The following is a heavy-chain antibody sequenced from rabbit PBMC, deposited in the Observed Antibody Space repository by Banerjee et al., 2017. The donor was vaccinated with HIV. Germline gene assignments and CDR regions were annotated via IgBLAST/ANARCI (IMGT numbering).Heavy chain of an antibody. J-gene: IGHJ4*01. CDR2: IDPVFGST. V-gene: IGHV1S40*01. Sequence: QSLEESGGDLVKPGASLTLTCTASGFSFSRSYYMCWVRQAPGKGLEWIGYIDPVFGSTDYASWVNGRFTISLDNAQNTVFLQMTSLTAADTATYFCALVSSGWGDNLIMWGPGTLVTVS. CDR1: GFSFSRSYY. D-gene: IGHD4-1*01. CDR3: ALVSSGWGDNLIM.